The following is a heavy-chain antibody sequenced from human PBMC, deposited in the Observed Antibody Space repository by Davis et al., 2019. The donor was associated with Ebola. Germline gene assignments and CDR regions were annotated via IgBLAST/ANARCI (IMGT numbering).Heavy chain of an antibody. D-gene: IGHD3-22*01. CDR3: VQDMIDEGLSSPHPDFQH. CDR1: GFNFYNYA. J-gene: IGHJ1*01. V-gene: IGHV3-23*01. CDR2: ITSSGGST. Sequence: GGSLRLSCAASGFNFYNYAMNWVRQAPGKGLEWVSAITSSGGSTYYAGSVKGRFTISRDNSKNTLYLQLNSLGAGDTAVYYCVQDMIDEGLSSPHPDFQHWGQGTLVTVSS.